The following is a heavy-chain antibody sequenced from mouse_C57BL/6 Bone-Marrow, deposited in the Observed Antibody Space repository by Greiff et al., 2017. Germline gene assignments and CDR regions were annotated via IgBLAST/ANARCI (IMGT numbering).Heavy chain of an antibody. Sequence: VQLQQPGAELVRPGSSVKLSCKASGYTFTSYWMDWVKQRPGHGLAWIGNIYPSDSETHYNQKFPDKATLTVDKSSSTAYMQLSSLTSEDSAVYDCARNCWYFDVWGTGTTVTVSS. CDR2: IYPSDSET. CDR3: ARNCWYFDV. CDR1: GYTFTSYW. J-gene: IGHJ1*03. D-gene: IGHD4-1*01. V-gene: IGHV1-61*01.